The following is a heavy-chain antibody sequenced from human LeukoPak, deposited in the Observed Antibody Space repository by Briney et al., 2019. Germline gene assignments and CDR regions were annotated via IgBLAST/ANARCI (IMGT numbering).Heavy chain of an antibody. J-gene: IGHJ4*02. CDR3: ARGFDWLEYYFDY. CDR2: INPDSGGT. V-gene: IGHV1-2*02. Sequence: NTGGSLRLSCAASGFTFSSYAMHWVRQAPGQGLEWMGWINPDSGGTNYAQKFQGRVTMTRDTSISTAYMELSRLRSDDTALYYCARGFDWLEYYFDYWGQGTLVTVSS. CDR1: GFTFSSYA. D-gene: IGHD3-9*01.